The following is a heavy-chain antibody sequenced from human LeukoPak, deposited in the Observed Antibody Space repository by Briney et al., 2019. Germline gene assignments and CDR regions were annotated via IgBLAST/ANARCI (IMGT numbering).Heavy chain of an antibody. V-gene: IGHV3-30*03. CDR1: EFPFSNYG. Sequence: PGGSLRLSCAAPEFPFSNYGMSWVRQAPGKGLEWVAVISYDGSTTYYSDSVKGRFTISRDNSKNTLYLQMNSLRAEDTAVFYCARDTGDGFTSPDYYYYMDVWGTGTTVTVSS. CDR3: ARDTGDGFTSPDYYYYMDV. J-gene: IGHJ6*03. CDR2: ISYDGSTT. D-gene: IGHD5-24*01.